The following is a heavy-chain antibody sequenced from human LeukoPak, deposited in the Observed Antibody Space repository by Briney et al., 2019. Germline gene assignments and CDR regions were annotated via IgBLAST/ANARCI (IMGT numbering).Heavy chain of an antibody. CDR1: GFTVSTNY. J-gene: IGHJ4*02. Sequence: GGSLRLSCAASGFTVSTNYMSWVRQAPGKGLEWVSVIYSGGSTYYADSVKGRFTISRDNSKNTLYLQMNSLRAEDTAVYYCARATTQAGIAATGTGYWGQGTLVIVSS. CDR2: IYSGGST. CDR3: ARATTQAGIAATGTGY. V-gene: IGHV3-66*01. D-gene: IGHD6-13*01.